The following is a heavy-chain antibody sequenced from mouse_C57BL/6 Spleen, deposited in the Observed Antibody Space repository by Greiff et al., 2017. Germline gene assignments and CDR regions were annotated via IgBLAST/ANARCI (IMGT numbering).Heavy chain of an antibody. J-gene: IGHJ1*03. CDR3: ARRDYYGSKYFDV. CDR1: GYTFTDYY. CDR2: INPYNGGT. D-gene: IGHD1-1*01. V-gene: IGHV1-19*01. Sequence: VQLQQSGPVLVKPGASVKMSCKASGYTFTDYYMNWVKQSHGKSLEWIGVINPYNGGTSYNQKFKGKATLTVDKSSSTAYMELNSLTSEDSAVYYCARRDYYGSKYFDVWGTGTTVTVSS.